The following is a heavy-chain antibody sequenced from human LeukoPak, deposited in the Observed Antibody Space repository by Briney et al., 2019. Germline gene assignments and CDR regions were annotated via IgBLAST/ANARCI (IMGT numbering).Heavy chain of an antibody. Sequence: GGSLRLSCEASGFTFSSYSMTWVRQAPGKGLEWVSSIRSSSSYIYYADSVKGRFTISRDNAKNSLYLQMNSLRAEDTAVYYCARAGTSMPRYYYYMDVWGKGTTVTVSS. CDR1: GFTFSSYS. J-gene: IGHJ6*03. V-gene: IGHV3-21*01. D-gene: IGHD2-2*01. CDR2: IRSSSSYI. CDR3: ARAGTSMPRYYYYMDV.